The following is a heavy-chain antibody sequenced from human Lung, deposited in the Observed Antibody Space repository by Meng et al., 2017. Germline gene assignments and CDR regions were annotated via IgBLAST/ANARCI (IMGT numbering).Heavy chain of an antibody. J-gene: IGHJ4*02. CDR1: GYNFPDYW. CDR2: IDPKSGDT. V-gene: IGHV1-2*06. CDR3: ARDEDISAAGKLFGDY. D-gene: IGHD6-13*01. Sequence: GRRVQAGAEVKKHGASVKVSCKPSGYNFPDYWLHWVRRAPGQGLEWMGRIDPKSGDTHYAQRFQGRVTMTGDTSISTAYMELSGLRADDTAMYYCARDEDISAAGKLFGDYWGQGTLVTVSS.